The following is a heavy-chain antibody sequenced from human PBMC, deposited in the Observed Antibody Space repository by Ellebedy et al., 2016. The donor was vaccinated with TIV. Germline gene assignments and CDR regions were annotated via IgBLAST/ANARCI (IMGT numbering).Heavy chain of an antibody. J-gene: IGHJ6*02. D-gene: IGHD4-11*01. Sequence: MPSETLSLTCAVSGGSITGNGWWRWVRKPQGKGQEWIGETQHSGRTPYNPSLQRRVCITVDKAKNQLSLQLSSVTSADTAVYYCARKIFFSYETTGRRGDDDYSAMDVWGQGTTVMVSS. V-gene: IGHV4-4*02. CDR2: TQHSGRT. CDR1: GGSITGNGW. CDR3: ARKIFFSYETTGRRGDDDYSAMDV.